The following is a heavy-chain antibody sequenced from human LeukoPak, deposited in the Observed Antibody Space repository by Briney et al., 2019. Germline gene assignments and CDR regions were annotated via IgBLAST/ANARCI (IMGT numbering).Heavy chain of an antibody. J-gene: IGHJ6*02. CDR3: ARERTEIVPTEVTTQFYPYYYGMDV. D-gene: IGHD1-1*01. CDR2: INAGNGNI. V-gene: IGHV1-3*03. CDR1: GYTFTAFG. Sequence: ASVKVSCKTSGYTFTAFGIHWLRQAPGQRLECMGWINAGNGNIYYSPDFQGRVAFTSDKSASTSYMELSSLRSEDMAVYYCARERTEIVPTEVTTQFYPYYYGMDVWGQGTTVTVSS.